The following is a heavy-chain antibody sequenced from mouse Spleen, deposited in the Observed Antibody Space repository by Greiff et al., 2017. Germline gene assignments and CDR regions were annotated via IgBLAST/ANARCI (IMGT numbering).Heavy chain of an antibody. Sequence: VKLVESGPGLVQPSQSLSITCTVSGFSLTSYGVHWVRQSPGKGLEWLGVIWSGGSTDYNAAFISRLSISKDNSKSQVFFKMNSLQADDTAIYYCASPYGNYDAMDYWGQGTSVTVSS. CDR1: GFSLTSYG. J-gene: IGHJ4*01. D-gene: IGHD2-10*02. CDR3: ASPYGNYDAMDY. CDR2: IWSGGST. V-gene: IGHV2-2*01.